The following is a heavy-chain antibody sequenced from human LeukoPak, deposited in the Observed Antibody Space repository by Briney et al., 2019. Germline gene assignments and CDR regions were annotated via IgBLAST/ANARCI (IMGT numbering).Heavy chain of an antibody. Sequence: PGGSLRLSCAGSGFSFSSHGMNWVRQAPGKGLEWIGEINHSGSTNYNPSLKSRVTVSVDTSKNQFSLKLSSVTAADTAVYYCARGGLRYFDWSAGYYFDYWGQGTLVTVSS. CDR1: GFSFSSHG. V-gene: IGHV4-34*01. D-gene: IGHD3-9*01. CDR3: ARGGLRYFDWSAGYYFDY. J-gene: IGHJ4*02. CDR2: INHSGST.